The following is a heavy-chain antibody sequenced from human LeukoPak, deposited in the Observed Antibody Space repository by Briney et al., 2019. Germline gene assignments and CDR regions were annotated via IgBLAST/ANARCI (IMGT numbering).Heavy chain of an antibody. CDR3: ARDPFSMIVVLTV. Sequence: SETLSLTCSVSGGSISSISYYWGWIRQPPGKGLEWIGSIYYSGSTYYNPSLRSRVTISLDTSKNQFSLKLSSVTAADTAVYYCARDPFSMIVVLTVWGQGTMVTVSS. J-gene: IGHJ3*01. D-gene: IGHD3-22*01. CDR2: IYYSGST. V-gene: IGHV4-39*07. CDR1: GGSISSISYY.